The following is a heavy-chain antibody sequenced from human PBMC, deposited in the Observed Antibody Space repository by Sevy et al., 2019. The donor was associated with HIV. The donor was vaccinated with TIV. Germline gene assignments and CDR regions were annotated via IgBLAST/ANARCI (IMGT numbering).Heavy chain of an antibody. CDR1: GFMFSNFG. V-gene: IGHV3-48*02. Sequence: GGSLRLSCVVSGFMFSNFGMNWVRQVPGKGLEWVAYISGSGAPTKYAESVKGRFTVSRDNAQNALFLQMNSLRDDDTGVYFCARDGTRLQYWGQGTLVTVSS. J-gene: IGHJ4*02. D-gene: IGHD2-21*02. CDR2: ISGSGAPT. CDR3: ARDGTRLQY.